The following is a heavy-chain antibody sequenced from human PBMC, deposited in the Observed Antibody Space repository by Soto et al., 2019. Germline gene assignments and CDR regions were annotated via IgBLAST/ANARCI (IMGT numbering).Heavy chain of an antibody. J-gene: IGHJ6*02. CDR1: GYSLTSYW. V-gene: IGHV5-51*01. D-gene: IGHD6-25*01. CDR2: IYPGDSDT. Sequence: PGESLKISCKGSGYSLTSYWIGWVRQMPGKGLEWMGIIYPGDSDTRYSPSFQGQVTISADKSISTAYLQWSSLKASDTAMYYCARLQREGYYYYYGMDVWGQGTTVTVSS. CDR3: ARLQREGYYYYYGMDV.